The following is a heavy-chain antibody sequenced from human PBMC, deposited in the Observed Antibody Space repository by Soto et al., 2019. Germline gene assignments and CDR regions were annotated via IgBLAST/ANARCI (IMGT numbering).Heavy chain of an antibody. Sequence: GGSLRLSCAASGFTFSSYAMSWVRQAPGKGLEWVSAISGSSSNIYYADSVKGRFTISRDNAKNTLYLQMNSLRAEDTAVYYCARVAEYRLLWGGLSGWGQGTLVTVSS. CDR3: ARVAEYRLLWGGLSG. V-gene: IGHV3-23*01. CDR1: GFTFSSYA. D-gene: IGHD2-2*01. CDR2: ISGSSSNI. J-gene: IGHJ4*02.